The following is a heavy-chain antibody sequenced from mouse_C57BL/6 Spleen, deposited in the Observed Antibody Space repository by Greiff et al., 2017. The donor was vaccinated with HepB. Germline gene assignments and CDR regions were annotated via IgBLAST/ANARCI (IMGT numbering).Heavy chain of an antibody. J-gene: IGHJ2*01. V-gene: IGHV1-15*01. Sequence: VKLMESGAELVRPGASVTLSCKASGYTFTDYEMHWVKQTPVHGLEWIGAIDPETGGTAYNQKFKGKAILTADKSSSTAYMELRSLTSEDSAVYYCTRTVVAFDYWGQGTTLTVSS. CDR1: GYTFTDYE. D-gene: IGHD1-1*01. CDR2: IDPETGGT. CDR3: TRTVVAFDY.